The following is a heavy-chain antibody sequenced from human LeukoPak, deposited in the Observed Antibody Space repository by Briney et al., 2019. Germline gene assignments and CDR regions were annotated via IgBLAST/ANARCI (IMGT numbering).Heavy chain of an antibody. CDR2: IIPIFGTA. Sequence: SVKVSCKASGGTFSSYAISWVRQAPGQGLEWMGGIIPIFGTANYAKKFQGRVTITTDESTSTAYMELSSLRSEDTAVYYCARPGGRRWLQLNAFDIWGQGTMVTVSS. J-gene: IGHJ3*02. V-gene: IGHV1-69*05. CDR1: GGTFSSYA. D-gene: IGHD5-24*01. CDR3: ARPGGRRWLQLNAFDI.